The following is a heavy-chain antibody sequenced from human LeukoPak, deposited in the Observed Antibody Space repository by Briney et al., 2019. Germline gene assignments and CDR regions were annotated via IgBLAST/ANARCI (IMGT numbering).Heavy chain of an antibody. CDR1: GVSISSFNW. CDR3: AKGDDYGSGTVHFAP. Sequence: SETLSLTCAVSGVSISSFNWWSWVRQSPGKGLEWIGEIYHGGSTNYNPSLKSRVAMSVDRSRNQFSLRLNSVTAADTAVYYCAKGDDYGSGTVHFAPWGQGTLVTVSS. J-gene: IGHJ5*02. V-gene: IGHV4-4*02. D-gene: IGHD3-10*01. CDR2: IYHGGST.